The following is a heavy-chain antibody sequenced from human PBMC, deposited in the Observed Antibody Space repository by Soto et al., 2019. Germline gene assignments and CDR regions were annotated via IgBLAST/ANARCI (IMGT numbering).Heavy chain of an antibody. Sequence: KTSETLSLTCAVSGVSISSGNWWTWVRQSPQRGLEYIGETFHDGTANYYPSFERRVAISVDTSKNQFSLKLTSVTAADTAIYFCARLVYDTRLNYMYFDFWGQGTLVTVSS. J-gene: IGHJ4*02. CDR3: ARLVYDTRLNYMYFDF. CDR2: TFHDGTA. V-gene: IGHV4-4*02. D-gene: IGHD3-10*01. CDR1: GVSISSGNW.